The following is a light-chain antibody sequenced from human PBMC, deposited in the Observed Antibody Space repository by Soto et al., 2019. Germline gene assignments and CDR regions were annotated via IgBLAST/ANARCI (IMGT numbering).Light chain of an antibody. CDR1: QSVSTW. V-gene: IGKV1-5*03. J-gene: IGKJ1*01. Sequence: DIQMTQSPSTLSASVGDRVTITCRASQSVSTWLAWYQQKPGKAPNLLIYKASSLEGGVPSRFSGSGSGTEFTLTISSLQPDDFATYYCQQYNAFPWTFGQGTKVAIK. CDR2: KAS. CDR3: QQYNAFPWT.